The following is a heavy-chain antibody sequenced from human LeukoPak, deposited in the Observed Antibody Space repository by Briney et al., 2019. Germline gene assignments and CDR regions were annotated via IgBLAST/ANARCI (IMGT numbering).Heavy chain of an antibody. D-gene: IGHD6-13*01. J-gene: IGHJ4*02. V-gene: IGHV1-69*06. CDR3: ASSSSSWSQYYFDY. CDR2: IIPIFGTA. CDR1: GGTFNSYA. Sequence: SVKVSCKASGGTFNSYAISWVRQAPGQGLEWMGGIIPIFGTANYAQKFQGRVTITADKSTSTAYMELSSLRSEDTAVYYCASSSSSWSQYYFDYWGQGTLVTVSS.